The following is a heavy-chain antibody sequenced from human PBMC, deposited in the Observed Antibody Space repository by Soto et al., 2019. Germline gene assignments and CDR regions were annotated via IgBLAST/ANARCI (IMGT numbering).Heavy chain of an antibody. J-gene: IGHJ4*02. CDR3: AILVYYTRLNYMHFAF. V-gene: IGHV4-4*02. CDR2: IFHDGTA. Sequence: PSETLSLTCAVSGVSLTSGNWWTWVRQSPQRGLEYIGEIFHDGTANYYPSFERRVAMSVDTSRNQFSLKLTSVTAADTAVYFCAILVYYTRLNYMHFAFWGPGTMVTVSS. CDR1: GVSLTSGNW. D-gene: IGHD3-3*01.